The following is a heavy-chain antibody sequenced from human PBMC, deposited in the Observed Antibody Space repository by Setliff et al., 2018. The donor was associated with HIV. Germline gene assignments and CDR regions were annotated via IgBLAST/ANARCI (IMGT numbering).Heavy chain of an antibody. CDR1: GDSISRSRYY. CDR3: ARHGVIAAAGSNPDYFDY. D-gene: IGHD6-13*01. Sequence: SETLSLTCVVSGDSISRSRYYWGWIRQPPGKGLEWIGSFYYSGSTSYNPSLKSRVTMFFDTSEDHFSLRLSSVTAADTAVYYCARHGVIAAAGSNPDYFDYWGQGTLVTVS. J-gene: IGHJ4*02. CDR2: FYYSGST. V-gene: IGHV4-39*01.